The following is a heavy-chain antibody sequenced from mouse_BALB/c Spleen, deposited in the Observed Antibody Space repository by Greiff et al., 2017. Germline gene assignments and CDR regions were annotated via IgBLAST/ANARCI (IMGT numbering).Heavy chain of an antibody. CDR3: ARDYSYYYAMDY. Sequence: QVQLKESGPGLVAPSQSLSITCTVSGFSLTSYGVHWVRQPPGKGLEWLGVIWAGGSTNYNSALMSRLSISKDNSKSQVFLKMNSLQTDDTAMYYCARDYSYYYAMDYWGQGTSVTVSS. V-gene: IGHV2-9*02. CDR2: IWAGGST. J-gene: IGHJ4*01. CDR1: GFSLTSYG. D-gene: IGHD1-1*01.